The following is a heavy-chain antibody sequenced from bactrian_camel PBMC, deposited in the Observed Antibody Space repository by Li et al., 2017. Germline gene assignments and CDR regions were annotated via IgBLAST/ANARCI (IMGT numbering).Heavy chain of an antibody. CDR3: ATQFLEASCAVVHAIDD. V-gene: IGHV3S53*01. D-gene: IGHD2*01. J-gene: IGHJ4*01. Sequence: HVQLVESGGGSVQAGGSLRLSCAASGYPVSTGRMAWFRQKSGKEREGVALFVGFDTAFSADSVKGRFSISLDTAKNTVYLQMNSLKPEDTATYYCATQFLEASCAVVHAIDDWGQGTQVTVS. CDR2: FVGFDTA. CDR1: GYPVSTGR.